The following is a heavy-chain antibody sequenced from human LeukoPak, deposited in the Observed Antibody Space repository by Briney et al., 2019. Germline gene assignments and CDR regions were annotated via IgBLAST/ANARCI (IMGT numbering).Heavy chain of an antibody. CDR3: ARHLGTSAYSYGMDV. CDR1: GGSISSYY. J-gene: IGHJ6*02. CDR2: IYYSGST. Sequence: SETLSLTCTVSGGSISSYYWSWIRQPPGKGLEGIGYIYYSGSTNYNPSLKSRVTISVDTSKNQLSLKLGSVTAADTAVYYCARHLGTSAYSYGMDVWGQGTTVTVSS. V-gene: IGHV4-59*08.